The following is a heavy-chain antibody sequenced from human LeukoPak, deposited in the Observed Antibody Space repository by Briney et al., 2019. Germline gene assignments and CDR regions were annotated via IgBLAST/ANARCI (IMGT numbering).Heavy chain of an antibody. Sequence: SETLSLTCTVSGGSISSSSYYWGWIRQPPGKGLEWIGSTYYSGSTYYNPSLKSRVTISVDTSKNQFSLKLSSVTAADTAVYYCARRYCSSTSCYEYEGHWFDPWGQGTLVTVSS. V-gene: IGHV4-39*01. CDR2: TYYSGST. J-gene: IGHJ5*02. D-gene: IGHD2-2*01. CDR3: ARRYCSSTSCYEYEGHWFDP. CDR1: GGSISSSSYY.